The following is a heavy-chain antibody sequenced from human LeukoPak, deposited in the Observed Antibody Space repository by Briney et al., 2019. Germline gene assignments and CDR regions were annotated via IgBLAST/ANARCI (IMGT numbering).Heavy chain of an antibody. D-gene: IGHD4-17*01. CDR1: GYTFTDYC. CDR2: ASPSGGGT. CDR3: ARDHDYGPCEGPAALDY. V-gene: IGHV1-46*01. Sequence: GASVKVSCKALGYTFTDYCMHWVRQARGQGPEWTGVASPSGGGTTYAQKFQGRVTVTRDTSTSTVYMELTSLRSEDTAMYYCARDHDYGPCEGPAALDYWGQGTLVTVSS. J-gene: IGHJ4*02.